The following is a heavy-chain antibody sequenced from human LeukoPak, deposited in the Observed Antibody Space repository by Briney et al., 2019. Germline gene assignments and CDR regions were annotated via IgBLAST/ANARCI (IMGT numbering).Heavy chain of an antibody. V-gene: IGHV4-59*01. J-gene: IGHJ3*01. CDR3: ARTRYCSTTSSYADT. Sequence: SETLSLTCIVSGGSISPYYWSWIRQPPGKGLEWIGYVYYSGRTSYSPSLKSRITISLGTSEDRFSLELTSVTAADTAVYYCARTRYCSTTSSYADTWGQGTMVTVSS. D-gene: IGHD2-2*01. CDR2: VYYSGRT. CDR1: GGSISPYY.